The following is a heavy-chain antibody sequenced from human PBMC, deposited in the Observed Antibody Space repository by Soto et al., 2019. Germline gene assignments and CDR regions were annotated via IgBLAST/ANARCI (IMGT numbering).Heavy chain of an antibody. J-gene: IGHJ6*03. V-gene: IGHV3-23*01. CDR1: GFTFSSYA. Sequence: PGGSLRLSCAASGFTFSSYAMSWVRQAPGKGLEWVSAISGSGGSTYYADSVKGRFTISRDNSKNTLYLQMNSLRAEDTAVYYCAKDEGGDPRYPDYYMDVCGQGTTVTVSS. CDR3: AKDEGGDPRYPDYYMDV. CDR2: ISGSGGST. D-gene: IGHD2-21*02.